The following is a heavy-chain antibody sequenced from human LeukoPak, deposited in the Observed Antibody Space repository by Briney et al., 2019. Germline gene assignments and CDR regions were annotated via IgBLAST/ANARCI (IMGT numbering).Heavy chain of an antibody. Sequence: GTSVKVSCKASGYMFTGFYMHWVRQAPGQGLEWVGWINPNNGDTNYAQKFQGRVTMTRDTSINTVYMELSRLKYDDTALYFCAKDSFREGWPFDYWGEGTVVTVTS. CDR2: INPNNGDT. CDR3: AKDSFREGWPFDY. J-gene: IGHJ4*02. CDR1: GYMFTGFY. D-gene: IGHD6-19*01. V-gene: IGHV1-2*02.